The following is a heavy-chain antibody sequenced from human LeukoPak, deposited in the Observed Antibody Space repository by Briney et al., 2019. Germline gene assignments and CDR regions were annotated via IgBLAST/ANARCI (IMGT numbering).Heavy chain of an antibody. D-gene: IGHD1-26*01. CDR1: GFNLDTHW. V-gene: IGHV3-74*01. CDR3: ARDRHSVGARPED. Sequence: GGSLRLSCEVSGFNLDTHWMHWVRQAPGKGLVWVSRINSDGSTINYVDSVKGRFTISRDNAKNTLFLQMNSLRPEDTAVYYCARDRHSVGARPEDWGQGTLVTVSS. J-gene: IGHJ4*02. CDR2: INSDGSTI.